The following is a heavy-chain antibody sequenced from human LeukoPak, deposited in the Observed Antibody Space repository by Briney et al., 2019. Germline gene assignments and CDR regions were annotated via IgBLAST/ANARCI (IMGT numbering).Heavy chain of an antibody. D-gene: IGHD1-26*01. J-gene: IGHJ4*02. CDR2: ISGSGAGT. V-gene: IGHV3-23*01. Sequence: GGSLRLSCAASGFTFSGYAVSWVRQAPGKGLEWLSVISGSGAGTYYADSVKGRFTISRDNSKNTLCLQMNSLHSEDTAVYYCAKDLGLQVGASPFDYWGQGTLVTVSS. CDR1: GFTFSGYA. CDR3: AKDLGLQVGASPFDY.